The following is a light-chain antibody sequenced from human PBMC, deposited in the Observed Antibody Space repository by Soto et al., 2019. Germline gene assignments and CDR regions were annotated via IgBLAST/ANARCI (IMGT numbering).Light chain of an antibody. Sequence: QSALTQPASVSGSPGQSITISCTGTSSDVGGYNYVSWYQQHPGKAPKLVIYDVSIRPSGVSHRFSGSKSGNTASLTISGLQAEDEAHYYCSSYASSSTLVFGGGTKVTVL. V-gene: IGLV2-14*01. J-gene: IGLJ2*01. CDR2: DVS. CDR1: SSDVGGYNY. CDR3: SSYASSSTLV.